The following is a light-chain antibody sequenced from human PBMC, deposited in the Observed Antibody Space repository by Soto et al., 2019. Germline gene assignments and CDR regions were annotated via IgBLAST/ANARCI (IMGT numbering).Light chain of an antibody. J-gene: IGKJ1*01. V-gene: IGKV3-20*01. CDR2: GAS. CDR1: QSVSNNY. Sequence: EIVLTRSPSTLSLSPGKRATLSCRASQSVSNNYLAWYQQKPGQAPRLLIYGASNRATGIPDRFSGSGSGTDFTLTISRLEPEDFAVYYCQQYGSSGTFGQGTK. CDR3: QQYGSSGT.